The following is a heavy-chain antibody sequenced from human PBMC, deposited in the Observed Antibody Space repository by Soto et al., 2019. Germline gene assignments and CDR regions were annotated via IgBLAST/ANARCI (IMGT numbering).Heavy chain of an antibody. CDR3: ARDFWSGYYYYGMDV. D-gene: IGHD3-3*01. Sequence: EVQLVESGGGLVQPGGSLRLSCADSGFTFSSYSMNWVRQAPGKGLEWVSYISSSSSTIYYADSVKGRFTISRDNAKNSLYLQMSSLRDEDTAVYYCARDFWSGYYYYGMDVWGQGNTVTVSS. CDR2: ISSSSSTI. J-gene: IGHJ6*02. V-gene: IGHV3-48*02. CDR1: GFTFSSYS.